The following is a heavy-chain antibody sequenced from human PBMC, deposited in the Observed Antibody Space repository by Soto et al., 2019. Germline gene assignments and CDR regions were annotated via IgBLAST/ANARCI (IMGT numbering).Heavy chain of an antibody. CDR1: GGSVTSDEDY. CDR3: ATESGSTYGYFNH. Sequence: SETLSLTCTVSGGSVTSDEDYWTWIRQSPAQGLAWIAYISNSGSTGYNPSLKTRLSMSVDRSKNQFTLRLTSVTAADTALYFCATESGSTYGYFNHWGQGTQVTVSS. CDR2: ISNSGST. J-gene: IGHJ4*02. D-gene: IGHD5-18*01. V-gene: IGHV4-30-4*01.